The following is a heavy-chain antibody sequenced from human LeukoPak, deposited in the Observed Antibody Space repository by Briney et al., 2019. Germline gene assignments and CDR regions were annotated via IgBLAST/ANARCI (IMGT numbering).Heavy chain of an antibody. CDR1: GFTFSSVW. J-gene: IGHJ4*02. D-gene: IGHD2/OR15-2a*01. CDR3: ARAIGLDFDF. CDR2: INPDGSTT. V-gene: IGHV3-74*01. Sequence: GGSLRLSCAASGFTFSSVWMYWVRQAPGKGPQWVSIINPDGSTTGYADSVKGRFTISRDNAKNTLYLQMNSLRAEDTAMHYCARAIGLDFDFWGQGTLVTVSS.